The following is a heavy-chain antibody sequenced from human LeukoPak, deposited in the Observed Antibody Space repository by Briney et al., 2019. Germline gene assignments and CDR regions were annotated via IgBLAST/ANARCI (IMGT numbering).Heavy chain of an antibody. CDR1: GYTFTSYY. J-gene: IGHJ4*02. CDR3: AREQAVGDRHQKLFDY. D-gene: IGHD3-10*01. Sequence: ASVKVSCKASGYTFTSYYMHWVRQAPGQGLEWMGWINPNSGGTNYAQKFKGRVTMTRDTSISTASMELTRLTSDDSAVYYCAREQAVGDRHQKLFDYWGQGTLVTVSS. V-gene: IGHV1-2*02. CDR2: INPNSGGT.